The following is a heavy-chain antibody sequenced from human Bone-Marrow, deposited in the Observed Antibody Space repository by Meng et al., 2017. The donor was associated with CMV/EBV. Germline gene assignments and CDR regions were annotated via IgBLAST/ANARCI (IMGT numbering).Heavy chain of an antibody. CDR3: ARVLAGPDYDFWSGYLNYFDY. V-gene: IGHV3-74*01. CDR1: GFTFSSYW. CDR2: INSDGSST. J-gene: IGHJ4*02. Sequence: GGSLRLSCAASGFTFSSYWMHWVRQAPGKGLVWVSRINSDGSSTSYADSVKGRFTISRDNAKNTLYLQMNSLRAEDTAVYYCARVLAGPDYDFWSGYLNYFDYWGQGTLVNVHS. D-gene: IGHD3-3*01.